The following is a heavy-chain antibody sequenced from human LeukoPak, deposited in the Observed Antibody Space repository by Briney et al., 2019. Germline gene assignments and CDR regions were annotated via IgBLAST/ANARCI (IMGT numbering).Heavy chain of an antibody. CDR1: GFTFSSYG. D-gene: IGHD3-3*01. Sequence: PGRSLRLSCAASGFTFSSYGMHWVRQAPGKGLEWVAVISYDGSNKYYADSAKGRFTISRDNSKNTLYLQMNSLRAEDTAVYYCAKDHNYDFWSGYYQDYWGQGTLVTVSS. CDR3: AKDHNYDFWSGYYQDY. CDR2: ISYDGSNK. V-gene: IGHV3-30*18. J-gene: IGHJ4*02.